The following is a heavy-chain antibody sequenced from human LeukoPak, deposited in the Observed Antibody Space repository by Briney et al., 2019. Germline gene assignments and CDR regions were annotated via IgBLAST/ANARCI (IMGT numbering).Heavy chain of an antibody. Sequence: GASVKVSCKASGYTFTSYFIHWVRQAPGQGLEWMGIINPSGGSATYAQKFQGRVAMTRDTSTSTVYMELSSLTSEDTAMYYCARPSGPSFDIWGQGTMVTVSS. CDR2: INPSGGSA. CDR1: GYTFTSYF. CDR3: ARPSGPSFDI. D-gene: IGHD3-10*01. V-gene: IGHV1-46*01. J-gene: IGHJ3*02.